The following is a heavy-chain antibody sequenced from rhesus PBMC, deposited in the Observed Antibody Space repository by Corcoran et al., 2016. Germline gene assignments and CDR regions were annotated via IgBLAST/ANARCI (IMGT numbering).Heavy chain of an antibody. V-gene: IGHV3-183*01. J-gene: IGHJ5-1*01. Sequence: EVQLVESVGGLVQPGGSLRLSCSASGFTFGDFGMPWVRQAPGKGLEGDSSISNTGKTIYYADAVKGRFTISRDNSKNTLSLQMNSLRAEDTAVYHCTNNRFDVWGAGVLVTVSS. CDR1: GFTFGDFG. CDR2: ISNTGKTI. CDR3: TNNRFDV.